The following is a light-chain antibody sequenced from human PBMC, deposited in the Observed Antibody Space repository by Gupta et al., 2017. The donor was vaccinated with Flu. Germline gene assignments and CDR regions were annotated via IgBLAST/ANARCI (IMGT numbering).Light chain of an antibody. CDR3: QQSYSRA. CDR2: AAS. J-gene: IGKJ1*01. Sequence: DIQMTQSPSSLSASVGDRVTITCRASQSINNFLNWYQQKPGKAPHLLIYAASTLQSGVPLRFSVSGHGTDFTLTISSLQPEDFATYYCQQSYSRAFGQGTKVEIK. V-gene: IGKV1-39*01. CDR1: QSINNF.